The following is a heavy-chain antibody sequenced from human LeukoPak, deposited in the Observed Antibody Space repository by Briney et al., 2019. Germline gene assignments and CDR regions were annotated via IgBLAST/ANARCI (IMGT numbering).Heavy chain of an antibody. CDR2: MNPNSGNT. J-gene: IGHJ6*03. CDR1: GYTFTSYD. D-gene: IGHD4-23*01. Sequence: ASVNVSCKASGYTFTSYDINWVRQAAGQGLEWMGWMNPNSGNTGYAQKFQGRVTMTRNTSISTAYMELSRLRSEDTAVYYCARGGGKFYYYYYYMDVWGKGTTVTVSS. CDR3: ARGGGKFYYYYYYMDV. V-gene: IGHV1-8*01.